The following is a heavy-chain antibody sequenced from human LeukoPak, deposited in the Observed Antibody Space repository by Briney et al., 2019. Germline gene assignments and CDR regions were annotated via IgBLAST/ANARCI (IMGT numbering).Heavy chain of an antibody. D-gene: IGHD6-13*01. V-gene: IGHV1-69*06. J-gene: IGHJ4*02. Sequence: SVKVSCKASGGTFSSYAISWVRQAPGQGLEWMGGIIPIFGTANYAQKFQGRVTITADKSTSTAYMELSSLRSEDTAVYYCARGRDSSSWAEDYWGQGTLVTVSS. CDR2: IIPIFGTA. CDR3: ARGRDSSSWAEDY. CDR1: GGTFSSYA.